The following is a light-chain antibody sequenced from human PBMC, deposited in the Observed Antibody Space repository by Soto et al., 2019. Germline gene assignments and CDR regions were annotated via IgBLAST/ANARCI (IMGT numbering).Light chain of an antibody. CDR2: DVT. V-gene: IGLV2-11*01. CDR3: CSYAGTYTVWV. CDR1: SSDVGNYNL. Sequence: ALAQPRSVSGSPGQSVSISVTGTSSDVGNYNLVSWYQHHPGKAPKLMIYDVTKRPSGVPDRFSASKSGNTASLTISGLQAEDEADYYCCSYAGTYTVWVFGGGTKVT. J-gene: IGLJ3*02.